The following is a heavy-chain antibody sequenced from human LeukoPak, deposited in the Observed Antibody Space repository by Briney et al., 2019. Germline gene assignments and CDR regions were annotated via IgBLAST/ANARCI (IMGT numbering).Heavy chain of an antibody. CDR1: GFNFNMYA. D-gene: IGHD2-15*01. CDR2: ISGSGDST. Sequence: GGSLRLSCADSGFNFNMYALTWVRQTPGKGLEWVSAISGSGDSTYYADSVKGRFTISRDNSKNTMYLQMNSLRAEDTAVYYCAKGTKLAVAANNYFDYWGQGTLLTVSS. V-gene: IGHV3-23*01. CDR3: AKGTKLAVAANNYFDY. J-gene: IGHJ4*02.